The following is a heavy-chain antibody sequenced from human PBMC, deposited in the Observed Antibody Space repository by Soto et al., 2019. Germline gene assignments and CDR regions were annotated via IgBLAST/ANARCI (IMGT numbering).Heavy chain of an antibody. D-gene: IGHD2-2*01. CDR3: AKGPPDQLLLEGWFDP. CDR1: GFTFSSYG. V-gene: IGHV3-30*18. CDR2: ISYDGSNK. Sequence: PGGSLRLSCAASGFTFSSYGMHWVRQAPGKGLEWVAVISYDGSNKYYADSVKGRFTLSRDNSKNTLYLQMNSLRAADTAVYYCAKGPPDQLLLEGWFDPWGQGTLVTVSS. J-gene: IGHJ5*02.